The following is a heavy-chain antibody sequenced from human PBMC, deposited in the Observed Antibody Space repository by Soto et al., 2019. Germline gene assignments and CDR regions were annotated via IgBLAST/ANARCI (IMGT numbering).Heavy chain of an antibody. D-gene: IGHD4-4*01. V-gene: IGHV3-21*01. J-gene: IGHJ6*02. Sequence: EVQLVESGGGLVKPGGSLRLSCAASGFTFSSYSMNWVRQAPGKGLEWVSSISSSSSYIYYADSVNGRFPISRDNVKNSLHLQMNSLRAEDTAVYYCARDLTVYYYYGMDVWGQGPTVTVSS. CDR2: ISSSSSYI. CDR1: GFTFSSYS. CDR3: ARDLTVYYYYGMDV.